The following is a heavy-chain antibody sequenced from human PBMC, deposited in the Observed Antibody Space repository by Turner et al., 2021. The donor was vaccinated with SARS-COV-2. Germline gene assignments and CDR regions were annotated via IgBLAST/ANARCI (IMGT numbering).Heavy chain of an antibody. CDR3: AREKPGFDSSGYYPDAFDI. CDR1: VFTFSSYG. V-gene: IGHV3-21*06. Sequence: EAQLVESGGGLVKPGGSLRVSCAASVFTFSSYGMNWVRQAPGMGLEWVSSISSSSSYIYYADSLKGRFTISRNNAKNSVYLQMNSLRAEDTAVYYCAREKPGFDSSGYYPDAFDIWGQGTMVTVSS. CDR2: ISSSSSYI. J-gene: IGHJ3*02. D-gene: IGHD3-22*01.